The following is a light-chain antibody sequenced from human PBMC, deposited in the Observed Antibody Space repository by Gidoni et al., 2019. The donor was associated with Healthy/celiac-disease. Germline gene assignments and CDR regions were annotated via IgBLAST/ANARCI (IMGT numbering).Light chain of an antibody. Sequence: IVLTQSPATLSLSPGERATLSCSASQSVSSYLAWYQQKPGQAPRLRIYDASNRATGTPARFSGSGSGTDFTLTISSLEPEDFAVYYCQQRSNWPRTFGQGTKVEIK. CDR2: DAS. CDR1: QSVSSY. V-gene: IGKV3-11*01. CDR3: QQRSNWPRT. J-gene: IGKJ1*01.